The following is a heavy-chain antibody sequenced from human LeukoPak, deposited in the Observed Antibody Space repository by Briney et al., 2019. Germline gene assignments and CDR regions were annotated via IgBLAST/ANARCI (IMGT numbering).Heavy chain of an antibody. D-gene: IGHD2-2*01. V-gene: IGHV3-30*02. Sequence: PGRSLRLSCAASGFTFSSYGMHWVRQAPGKGLEWVAFIRYDGSNKYYADSVEGRFTISRDNSKNTLHLQMNSLRAEDTAVYYCAKDRVVPAANYFDYWGQGTLVTVSS. CDR1: GFTFSSYG. CDR2: IRYDGSNK. CDR3: AKDRVVPAANYFDY. J-gene: IGHJ4*02.